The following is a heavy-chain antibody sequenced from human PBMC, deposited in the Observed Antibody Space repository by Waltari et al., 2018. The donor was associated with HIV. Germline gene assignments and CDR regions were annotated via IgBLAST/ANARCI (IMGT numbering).Heavy chain of an antibody. CDR3: ARLTPGTDTAILAHYYFGY. D-gene: IGHD5-18*01. J-gene: IGHJ4*02. CDR1: GGSITSSPYY. V-gene: IGHV4-39*01. CDR2: IYYSGNT. Sequence: QLQLQESGPGLVKPSETLSLTCTVSGGSITSSPYYWGWIRQPPGQGLEWMGTIYYSGNTYYNPSLRSRVIISLDTSKNHFSLKLSSVTAADAAVYYCARLTPGTDTAILAHYYFGYWGQGTLVTVSS.